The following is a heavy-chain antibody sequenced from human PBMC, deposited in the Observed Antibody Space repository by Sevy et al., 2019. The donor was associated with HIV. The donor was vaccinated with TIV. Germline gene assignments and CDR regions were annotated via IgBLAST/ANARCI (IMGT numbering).Heavy chain of an antibody. Sequence: GGSLRLSCTGSGFTFGSYAMNWVRQAPGKGLEWVSGISGSGASTYYADSGKGRFTVSRDNSKHTLYLQMNSLRAEDTAVYYCAKERGYSSGMYGKDVWGQGTTVTVSS. J-gene: IGHJ6*02. V-gene: IGHV3-23*01. CDR1: GFTFGSYA. CDR2: ISGSGAST. D-gene: IGHD6-19*01. CDR3: AKERGYSSGMYGKDV.